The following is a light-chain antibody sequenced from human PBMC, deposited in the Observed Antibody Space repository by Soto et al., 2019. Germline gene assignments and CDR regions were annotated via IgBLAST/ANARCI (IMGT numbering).Light chain of an antibody. V-gene: IGLV1-44*01. CDR2: DNN. CDR3: AAWDGSLNGWV. Sequence: QSVLTQPPSASGTPGQRVTISCSGSSSNLGSNTANWYHQLPGTAPKLLMYDNNQRPSGVPDRFSGSKSGTSASLAISGLQSEDEADYYCAAWDGSLNGWVFGVGTKVTVL. CDR1: SSNLGSNT. J-gene: IGLJ3*02.